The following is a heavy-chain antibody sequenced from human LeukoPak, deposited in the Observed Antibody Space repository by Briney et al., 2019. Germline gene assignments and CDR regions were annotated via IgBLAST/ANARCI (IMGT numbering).Heavy chain of an antibody. CDR1: GYPFTHQW. D-gene: IGHD3-10*01. V-gene: IGHV5-51*01. Sequence: GASLKISCKASGYPFTHQWIGWVRQQSGSGLEWMGIIYPRDSDTRYSPSFQGHVTISADTSINTAYLEWGRLEASDTAIYYCARHSDVIGAIWGQGTLVTVSS. CDR2: IYPRDSDT. CDR3: ARHSDVIGAI. J-gene: IGHJ4*02.